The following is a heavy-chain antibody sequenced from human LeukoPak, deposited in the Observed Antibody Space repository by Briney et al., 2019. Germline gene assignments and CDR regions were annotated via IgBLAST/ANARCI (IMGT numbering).Heavy chain of an antibody. D-gene: IGHD6-19*01. J-gene: IGHJ1*01. Sequence: ASVKVSCKASGYTFTGYHMHWVRQAPGQGLEWMGWINPNSGGANYAQKFQGRVTMTRDTSISTAYMELSRLRSDDTAVYYCASNIAVADSAEYFQHWGQGTLVTVSS. CDR1: GYTFTGYH. V-gene: IGHV1-2*02. CDR2: INPNSGGA. CDR3: ASNIAVADSAEYFQH.